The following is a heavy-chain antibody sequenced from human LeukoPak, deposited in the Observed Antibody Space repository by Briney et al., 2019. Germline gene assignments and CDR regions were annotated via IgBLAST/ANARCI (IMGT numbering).Heavy chain of an antibody. J-gene: IGHJ3*02. CDR3: AKLREGTTVTSLYDAFDI. Sequence: GGSLRLSCAASGFTFSRYWTSWVRQAPGKGLEWVANIKQVGSEKYYVDSVKGRFTISRDNAKNSLYLQMNSLRAEDTAVYHCAKLREGTTVTSLYDAFDIWGQGTMVTVSS. D-gene: IGHD4-17*01. CDR1: GFTFSRYW. CDR2: IKQVGSEK. V-gene: IGHV3-7*03.